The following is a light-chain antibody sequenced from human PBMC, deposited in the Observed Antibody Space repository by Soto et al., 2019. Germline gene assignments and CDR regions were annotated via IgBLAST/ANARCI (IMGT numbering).Light chain of an antibody. CDR1: QDIAPY. J-gene: IGKJ4*01. V-gene: IGKV1-27*01. CDR2: ATS. Sequence: DVPMTQSPSSLSAFVGDRVTITCRASQDIAPYLAWFQQKPGKVPKLLIYATSTLQSGVPSRFSGSGSGTDFPLTISSLQPEDVGTYYCQKYNSAPLTFGGGTKVEIK. CDR3: QKYNSAPLT.